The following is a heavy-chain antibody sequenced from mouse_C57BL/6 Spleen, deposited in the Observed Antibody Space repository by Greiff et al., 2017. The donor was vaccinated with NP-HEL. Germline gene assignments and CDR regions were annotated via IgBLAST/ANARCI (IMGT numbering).Heavy chain of an antibody. Sequence: QVQLQQPGAELVKPGASVKMSCKASGYTFTSYWITWVKQRPGQGLEWIGDIYPGSGSTNYNEKFKSKATLTVDTSSSTAYMQLSSLTSEDSAVYYCAREGSLQDYAMDYWGQGTSVTVSS. CDR2: IYPGSGST. CDR3: AREGSLQDYAMDY. D-gene: IGHD6-2*01. CDR1: GYTFTSYW. J-gene: IGHJ4*01. V-gene: IGHV1-55*01.